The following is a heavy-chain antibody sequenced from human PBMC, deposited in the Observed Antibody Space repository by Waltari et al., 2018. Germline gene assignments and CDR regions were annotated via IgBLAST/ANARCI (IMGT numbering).Heavy chain of an antibody. V-gene: IGHV3-11*01. CDR1: GFTFSDFY. D-gene: IGHD2-15*01. CDR3: AREDTTSAATPFDN. CDR2: ISDSGTNI. Sequence: QVQLVESGGGLVKPGGSLRLSCAASGFTFSDFYMSWGRLTPGKGLEWRSYISDSGTNIHYADSVRGRFTISRDNAKSSLYLQMNSLRAEDTAIYFCAREDTTSAATPFDNWGQGALVTVSS. J-gene: IGHJ4*02.